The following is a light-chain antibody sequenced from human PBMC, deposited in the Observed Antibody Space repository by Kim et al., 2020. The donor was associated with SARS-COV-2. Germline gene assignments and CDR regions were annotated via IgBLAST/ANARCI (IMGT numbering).Light chain of an antibody. CDR3: SSYTTTSTLV. CDR2: DVS. J-gene: IGLJ1*01. Sequence: QSALTQPASVSGSPGQSITISCSGTSSDVGAYDYVSWYQQHPGKAPKLMIYDVSDRPSGISNRFSGSKSGNTASLTISGLQAEDDADYYCSSYTTTSTLVFGTGTRSPS. V-gene: IGLV2-14*01. CDR1: SSDVGAYDY.